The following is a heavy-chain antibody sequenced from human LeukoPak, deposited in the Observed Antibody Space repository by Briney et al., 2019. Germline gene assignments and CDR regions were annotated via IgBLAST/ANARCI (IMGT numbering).Heavy chain of an antibody. D-gene: IGHD6-13*01. J-gene: IGHJ3*02. CDR2: INPNSGGT. CDR1: GYTFTGYY. CDR3: ARDQSSSWPYDAFDI. V-gene: IGHV1-2*02. Sequence: ASVKVSCKASGYTFTGYYIHWVRQAPGQGLEWMGWINPNSGGTNYAQKFQGRVTLTSDTSISTAYMELSRLRSDDAAVYYCARDQSSSWPYDAFDIWGQGTMVTVSS.